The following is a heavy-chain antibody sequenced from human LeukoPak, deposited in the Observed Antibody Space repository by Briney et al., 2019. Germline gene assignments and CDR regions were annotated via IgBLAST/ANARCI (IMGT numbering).Heavy chain of an antibody. J-gene: IGHJ4*02. CDR1: GFTFSSYG. Sequence: GGSLRLSCAASGFTFSSYGMSWVRQAPGRGLEGVSAISGSGGSTYYADSVKGRFTISRDNSKNTLYLQMNSLRAEDTAVYYCAKTYYYDSSGYYEYYFDYWGQGTLVTVSS. V-gene: IGHV3-23*01. D-gene: IGHD3-22*01. CDR2: ISGSGGST. CDR3: AKTYYYDSSGYYEYYFDY.